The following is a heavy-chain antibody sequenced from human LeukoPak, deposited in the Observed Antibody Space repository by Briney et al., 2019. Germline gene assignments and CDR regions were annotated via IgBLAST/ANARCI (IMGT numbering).Heavy chain of an antibody. J-gene: IGHJ4*02. Sequence: ASVKVSCKASGYTFTSYGISWVRQAPGQGLEWMGWINTNTGNPTYAQGFTGRFVFSLDTSVSTAYLQISSLKAEDTAVYYCARESEPVGYGYGAPYFDYWGQGTLVTVSS. D-gene: IGHD5-18*01. CDR3: ARESEPVGYGYGAPYFDY. CDR2: INTNTGNP. CDR1: GYTFTSYG. V-gene: IGHV7-4-1*02.